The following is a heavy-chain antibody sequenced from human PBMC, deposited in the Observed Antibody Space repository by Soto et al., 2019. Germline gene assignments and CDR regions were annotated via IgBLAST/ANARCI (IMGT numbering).Heavy chain of an antibody. V-gene: IGHV1-69*06. D-gene: IGHD5-12*01. CDR3: ARLADIVAKITTHYYYGVGV. Sequence: GASVKASCKASRGTFCRSAIRWVRQSPAQGLEWMGGIIPIFGTTNYAQTFQGRVTITADKSTSTAYMELRSLRSEATAVYSCARLADIVAKITTHYYYGVGVWGQGTTVTVS. J-gene: IGHJ6*02. CDR2: IIPIFGTT. CDR1: RGTFCRSA.